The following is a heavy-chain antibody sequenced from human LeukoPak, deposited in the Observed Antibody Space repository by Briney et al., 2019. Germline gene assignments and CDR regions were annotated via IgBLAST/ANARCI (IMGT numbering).Heavy chain of an antibody. CDR1: GGSISSYY. V-gene: IGHV4-59*01. D-gene: IGHD3-22*01. Sequence: SETLSLTCTVSGGSISSYYWSWIRQPPGKGLGWIGYIYYSGSTNYNPSLKSRVTISVDTSKNQFSLKLSSVTAADTAVYYCARDIIRYYDSSGYYYYYMDVWGKGTTVTVSS. J-gene: IGHJ6*03. CDR3: ARDIIRYYDSSGYYYYYMDV. CDR2: IYYSGST.